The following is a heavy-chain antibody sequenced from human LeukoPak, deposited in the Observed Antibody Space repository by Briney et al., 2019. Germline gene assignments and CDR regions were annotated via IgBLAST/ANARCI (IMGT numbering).Heavy chain of an antibody. J-gene: IGHJ4*02. V-gene: IGHV4-38-2*02. Sequence: SETLSLTCTVSGYSIGSGYYWDWIRQTPGKGLEWVGSIHHSGATYYNPSLKSRVTISMDSPRDQFSLTLSSVTAADTAVYYCARQTCSSTSCYMGLDFDYWGQGTLVTVSS. CDR1: GYSIGSGYY. CDR3: ARQTCSSTSCYMGLDFDY. CDR2: IHHSGAT. D-gene: IGHD2-2*02.